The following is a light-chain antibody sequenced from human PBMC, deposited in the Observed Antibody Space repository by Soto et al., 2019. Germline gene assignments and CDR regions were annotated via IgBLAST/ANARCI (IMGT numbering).Light chain of an antibody. Sequence: QSVLTQPASVSGSPGQSITISCTGSSSDVGTYTLVSWYQQHPGKAPKVILYEINKRPSGVSNRFSGSKSGNTASLTISGLQADDESDDYWCSDAGTITFGVLGTGTKVPVL. V-gene: IGLV2-23*02. J-gene: IGLJ1*01. CDR3: CSDAGTITFGV. CDR2: EIN. CDR1: SSDVGTYTL.